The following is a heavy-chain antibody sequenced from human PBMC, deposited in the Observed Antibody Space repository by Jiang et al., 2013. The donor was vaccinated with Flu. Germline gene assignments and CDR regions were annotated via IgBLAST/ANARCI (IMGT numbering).Heavy chain of an antibody. D-gene: IGHD6-13*01. CDR1: GGSFMVTT. CDR2: SIIVKH. Sequence: TLSLTCAVYGGSFMVTTELDPPAPGRGWSGLGKSIIVKHQLQPSLKSRVTISVDTSKNQFSLKLSSVTAADTAVYYCARGLEVAAAGTGLNAFDIWGQGTMVTVSS. V-gene: IGHV4-34*01. CDR3: ARGLEVAAAGTGLNAFDI. J-gene: IGHJ3*02.